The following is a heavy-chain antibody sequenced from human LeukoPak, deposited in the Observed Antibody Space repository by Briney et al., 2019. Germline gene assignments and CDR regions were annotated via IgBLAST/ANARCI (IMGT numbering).Heavy chain of an antibody. Sequence: SQTLSLTCAISGDSVSSNSGAWNWIRQSPSRGLEWLGRTFYRSKWYNNYAESVKSRITINPDTSKNQFSLQLNSVTPEDTAVYYCARAVDSSGFSPFQYWGQGTLVTVSS. J-gene: IGHJ1*01. D-gene: IGHD3-22*01. CDR3: ARAVDSSGFSPFQY. CDR1: GDSVSSNSGA. CDR2: TFYRSKWYN. V-gene: IGHV6-1*01.